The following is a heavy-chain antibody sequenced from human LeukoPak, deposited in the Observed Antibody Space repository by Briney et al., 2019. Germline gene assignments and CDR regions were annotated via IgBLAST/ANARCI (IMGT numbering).Heavy chain of an antibody. V-gene: IGHV1-46*01. CDR3: EREAAHDILTGYLDAFDI. D-gene: IGHD3-9*01. CDR2: INPSGGST. J-gene: IGHJ3*02. CDR1: GYTFTSYY. Sequence: ASVKVSCKASGYTFTSYYMHWVRQAPGQGLEWIGIINPSGGSTSYAQKFQGRVTMTRDMSTSTVYMELSSLRSEDTAVYYCEREAAHDILTGYLDAFDIWGQGTMVTVSS.